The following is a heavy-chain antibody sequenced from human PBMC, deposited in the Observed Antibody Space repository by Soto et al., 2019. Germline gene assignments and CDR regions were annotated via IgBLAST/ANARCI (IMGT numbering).Heavy chain of an antibody. D-gene: IGHD3-10*01. J-gene: IGHJ4*02. Sequence: QVQLQQWGAGLLKPSETLSLTCAVYGGSFSGYYWSWIRQPPGKGLEWIGEINHSGSTNYNPSLKSRVTTSVDTSKNQFSLKLSSVTAADTAVYYCARVIMPTSTASSGDYWGQGTLVTVSS. CDR1: GGSFSGYY. V-gene: IGHV4-34*01. CDR2: INHSGST. CDR3: ARVIMPTSTASSGDY.